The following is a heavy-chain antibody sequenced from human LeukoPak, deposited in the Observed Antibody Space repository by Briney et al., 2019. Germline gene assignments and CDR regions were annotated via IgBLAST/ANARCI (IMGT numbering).Heavy chain of an antibody. V-gene: IGHV3-30*18. CDR2: ISYDGSNK. D-gene: IGHD4-23*01. CDR1: AFTFSSYG. CDR3: AKANTYGGNPGGVDFDY. Sequence: GGSLRLSCAASAFTFSSYGMHWVRQAPGKGLEWVAVISYDGSNKYYADSVKGRFTISRDNSKNTLYLQMNSLRAEDTAVYYCAKANTYGGNPGGVDFDYWGQGTLVTVSS. J-gene: IGHJ4*02.